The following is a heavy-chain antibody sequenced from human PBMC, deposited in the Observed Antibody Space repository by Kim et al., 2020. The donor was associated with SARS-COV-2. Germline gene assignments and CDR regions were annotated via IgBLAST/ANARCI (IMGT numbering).Heavy chain of an antibody. J-gene: IGHJ4*02. CDR2: IIPILGIA. CDR3: ARTVDTAMVTIYGGGDFDY. Sequence: SVKVSCKASGGTFSSYAISWVRQAPGQGLEWMGRIIPILGIANYAQKFQGRVTITADKSTSTAYMELSSLRSEDTAVYYCARTVDTAMVTIYGGGDFDYWGQGTLVTVSS. D-gene: IGHD5-18*01. V-gene: IGHV1-69*04. CDR1: GGTFSSYA.